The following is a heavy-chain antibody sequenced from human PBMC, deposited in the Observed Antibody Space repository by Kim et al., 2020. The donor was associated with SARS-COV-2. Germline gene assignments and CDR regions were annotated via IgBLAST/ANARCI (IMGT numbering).Heavy chain of an antibody. CDR3: ARGRLHRLFDY. CDR2: ISYDGSNK. J-gene: IGHJ4*02. D-gene: IGHD4-4*01. Sequence: GGSLRLSCAASGFTFSSYAMHWVRQAPGKGLEWVAVISYDGSNKYYADSVKGRFTISRDNSKNTLYLQMNSLRAEDTAVYYCARGRLHRLFDYWGQGTLVTVSS. V-gene: IGHV3-30-3*01. CDR1: GFTFSSYA.